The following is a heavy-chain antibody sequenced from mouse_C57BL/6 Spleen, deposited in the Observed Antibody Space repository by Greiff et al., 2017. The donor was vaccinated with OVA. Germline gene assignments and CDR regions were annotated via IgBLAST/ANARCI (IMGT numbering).Heavy chain of an antibody. J-gene: IGHJ4*01. CDR2: IHPNSGST. V-gene: IGHV1-64*01. D-gene: IGHD1-1*01. Sequence: QVQLKQPGAELVKPGASVKLSCKASGYTFTSYWMHWVKQRPGQGLEWIGMIHPNSGSTNYNEKFKSKATLTVDKSSSTAYMQLSSLTSEDSAVYYCASRDYYGSSYDAMDYWGQGTSVTVSS. CDR1: GYTFTSYW. CDR3: ASRDYYGSSYDAMDY.